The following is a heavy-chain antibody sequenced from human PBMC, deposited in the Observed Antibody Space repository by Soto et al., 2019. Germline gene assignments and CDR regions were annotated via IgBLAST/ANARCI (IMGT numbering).Heavy chain of an antibody. D-gene: IGHD6-6*01. V-gene: IGHV3-53*01. CDR3: ATHVEYRYTYYGMYV. CDR1: GFTVSRNY. CDR2: IYSGGST. Sequence: PAGSLRLSCAASGFTVSRNYMSWVRQAPGKGLEWVSVIYSGGSTYYADSVKGRFTISRDNSKNTLYLQMSSLRAEDTAVYYCATHVEYRYTYYGMYVWGQGSTVTVSS. J-gene: IGHJ6*02.